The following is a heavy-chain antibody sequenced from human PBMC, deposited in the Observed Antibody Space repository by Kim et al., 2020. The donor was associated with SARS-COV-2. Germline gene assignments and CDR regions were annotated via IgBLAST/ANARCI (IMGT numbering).Heavy chain of an antibody. V-gene: IGHV5-10-1*01. D-gene: IGHD3-22*01. CDR1: GYSFTSYW. CDR2: IDPSDSYT. Sequence: GESLKISCKGSGYSFTSYWIRWVRQMPGKGLEWMGRIDPSDSYTNYSPSFQGHVTISADKSISTAYLQWSSLKASDTAMYYCARRMDYYDSSGYYYYAFDIWGQGTMVTVSS. J-gene: IGHJ3*02. CDR3: ARRMDYYDSSGYYYYAFDI.